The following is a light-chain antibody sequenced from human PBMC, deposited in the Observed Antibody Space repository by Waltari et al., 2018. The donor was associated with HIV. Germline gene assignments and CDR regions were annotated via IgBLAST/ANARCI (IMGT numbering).Light chain of an antibody. CDR1: HDISNY. V-gene: IGKV1-16*02. CDR3: QQYKGYPLT. CDR2: AAS. J-gene: IGKJ5*01. Sequence: DIQMTQSPPSLSASVGDRVTITCRASHDISNYLAWCQQRPGEAPKSLIYAASTVQSGVPSKFRGSGSETYFTLTINSLQSEDSATYYCQQYKGYPLTFGQGTRLEIK.